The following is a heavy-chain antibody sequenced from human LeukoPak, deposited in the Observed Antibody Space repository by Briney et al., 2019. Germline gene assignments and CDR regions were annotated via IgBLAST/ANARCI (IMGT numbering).Heavy chain of an antibody. V-gene: IGHV3-23*01. CDR2: VSGGGDST. D-gene: IGHD5/OR15-5a*01. CDR1: AFTFSNYA. Sequence: TGGSLRLSCAASAFTFSNYAMSWVRQAPGEGLEWVSAVSGGGDSTYYADSVKGRFTISRDNSKNMLYLQKNSLRAEDTAVYYCAKEAIGYSFSERWGQGTLVTVSS. CDR3: AKEAIGYSFSER. J-gene: IGHJ4*02.